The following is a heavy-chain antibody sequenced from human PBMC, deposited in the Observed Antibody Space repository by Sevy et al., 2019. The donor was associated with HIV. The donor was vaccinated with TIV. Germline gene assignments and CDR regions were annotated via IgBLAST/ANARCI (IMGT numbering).Heavy chain of an antibody. V-gene: IGHV1-24*01. D-gene: IGHD3-22*01. CDR1: GYIFTELS. CDR2: FDPEDGET. CDR3: ATDSVLLKGRYYDSSGYYLHY. J-gene: IGHJ4*02. Sequence: ASVKVSCKVSGYIFTELSMHWVRQAPGKGLEWMGGFDPEDGETIYAQKFQGRVTMTEDTSTDTAYMDLSSLRSEDTAGYYCATDSVLLKGRYYDSSGYYLHYWGQGTLVTVSS.